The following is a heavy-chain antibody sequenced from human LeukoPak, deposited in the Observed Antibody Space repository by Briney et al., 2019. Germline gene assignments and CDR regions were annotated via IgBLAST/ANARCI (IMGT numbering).Heavy chain of an antibody. J-gene: IGHJ3*02. CDR2: IYTSGST. Sequence: PSETLSLTCTVSGGSISSYYWSWIRQPAGKGLEWIGRIYTSGSTNYNPSLKSRVTISVDTSKNQFSLKLSSVTAADTAVYYCARDRSRDYDSSGYYRDDAFDIWGQGTMVTVSS. CDR1: GGSISSYY. V-gene: IGHV4-4*07. D-gene: IGHD3-22*01. CDR3: ARDRSRDYDSSGYYRDDAFDI.